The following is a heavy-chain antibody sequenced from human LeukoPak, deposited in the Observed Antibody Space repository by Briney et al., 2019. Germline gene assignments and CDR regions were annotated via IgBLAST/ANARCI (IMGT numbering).Heavy chain of an antibody. CDR2: ISSSGSNI. J-gene: IGHJ4*02. V-gene: IGHV3-48*03. CDR1: GFTFSSYE. D-gene: IGHD6-19*01. CDR3: AKVPSAGYFDY. Sequence: GGSLRLSCVASGFTFSSYEMSWVRQAPGKGLEWVSYISSSGSNIYYAGSVKGRFTISRDNAKNSLYLQMNSLRAEDTAVYYCAKVPSAGYFDYWGQGTLVTVSS.